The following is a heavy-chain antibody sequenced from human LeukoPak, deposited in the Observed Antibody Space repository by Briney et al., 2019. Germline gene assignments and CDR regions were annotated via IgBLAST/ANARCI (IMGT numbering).Heavy chain of an antibody. CDR1: GYTFTDYY. Sequence: ASLKVSCKASGYTFTDYYMHWVGQAPGQGLEWMGWINPNGGGTNYAQKFQGRVTMTRDTSITTAYMELSNLKSDDTAVYYCARVHSILTGHDNWGQGTLVIVSS. CDR3: ARVHSILTGHDN. V-gene: IGHV1-2*02. D-gene: IGHD3-9*01. CDR2: INPNGGGT. J-gene: IGHJ4*02.